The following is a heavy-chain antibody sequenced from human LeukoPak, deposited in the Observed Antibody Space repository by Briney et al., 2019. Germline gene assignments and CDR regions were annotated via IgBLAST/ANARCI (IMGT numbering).Heavy chain of an antibody. D-gene: IGHD3-3*02. V-gene: IGHV3-33*01. Sequence: GGSLRLSCAASGFTFSSYGMHWVRQAPGKGLEWVAVIWYDGSNKYYADSVKGRFTISRDNSKNTLYLQMNSLRAEDTAVYYCARDSQLAYGRPLDYWGQGTLVTVSS. CDR3: ARDSQLAYGRPLDY. CDR1: GFTFSSYG. J-gene: IGHJ4*02. CDR2: IWYDGSNK.